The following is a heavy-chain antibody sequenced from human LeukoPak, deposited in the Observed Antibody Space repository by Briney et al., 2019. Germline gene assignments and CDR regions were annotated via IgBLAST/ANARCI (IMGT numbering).Heavy chain of an antibody. Sequence: PSETLSLTCTVSGGSISSSSYYWGWIRQPPGKGLEWIGSIYYSGSTYYNPSLKSRVTISVDTSKNQFSLKLSSVTAADTAVYYCARMVEGRFDYWGQGTLVTVSS. V-gene: IGHV4-39*07. CDR2: IYYSGST. D-gene: IGHD2-15*01. CDR3: ARMVEGRFDY. J-gene: IGHJ4*02. CDR1: GGSISSSSYY.